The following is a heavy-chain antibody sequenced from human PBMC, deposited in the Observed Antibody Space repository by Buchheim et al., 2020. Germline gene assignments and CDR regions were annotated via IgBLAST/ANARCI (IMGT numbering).Heavy chain of an antibody. J-gene: IGHJ4*02. D-gene: IGHD4-17*01. V-gene: IGHV4-59*01. CDR1: VGSISSYY. CDR3: ARTSTADYVTDY. Sequence: QVQLQESGPGLVKPSETLSLTCTVSVGSISSYYWSWIRQPPGKGLEWIGYIYYSGSTNYNPSLKSRVTISVATSKNQFSLKLSSVTAADTAVYYCARTSTADYVTDYWGQGTL. CDR2: IYYSGST.